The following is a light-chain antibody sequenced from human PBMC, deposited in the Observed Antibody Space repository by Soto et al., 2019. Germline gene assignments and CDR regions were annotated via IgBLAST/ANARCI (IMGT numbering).Light chain of an antibody. CDR2: LNSDGSH. J-gene: IGLJ3*02. CDR1: SGHSSYA. Sequence: QLVLTQSPYASDSMGASVKLTCTLSSGHSSYAIAWHQQQPEKGPRYLMKLNSDGSHSKGDGIPDRFSGSSSGAERYLTISSLQSEDEADYYCQTWGTGIRVFGGGTKLTVL. CDR3: QTWGTGIRV. V-gene: IGLV4-69*01.